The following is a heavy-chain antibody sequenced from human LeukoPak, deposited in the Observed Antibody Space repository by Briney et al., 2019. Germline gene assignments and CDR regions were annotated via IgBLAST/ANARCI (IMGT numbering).Heavy chain of an antibody. CDR2: ISYDGSNK. V-gene: IGHV3-30-3*01. CDR1: GFTFSSYA. Sequence: GGSLRLSCAASGFTFSSYAMHRVRQAPGKGLEWVAVISYDGSNKYYADSVKGRFTISRDNSKNTLYLQMNSLRAEDTAVYYCAKEGYYYDSIAYYTLDYWGQGTLVTVSS. CDR3: AKEGYYYDSIAYYTLDY. J-gene: IGHJ4*02. D-gene: IGHD3-22*01.